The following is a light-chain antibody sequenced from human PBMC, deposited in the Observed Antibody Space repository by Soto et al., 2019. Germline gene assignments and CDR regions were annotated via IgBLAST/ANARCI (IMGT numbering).Light chain of an antibody. V-gene: IGLV4-69*01. CDR2: LNSDGSH. Sequence: QSVLTQSPSASASRGASVKLTCTLSSGHSSYAIAWHQQQPEKGPRYLMNLNSDGSHSKGDGIPDRFSGSSSGAERYLTISSLQSEDEADYYCQTWGTGILVFGGGTKLTVL. J-gene: IGLJ2*01. CDR1: SGHSSYA. CDR3: QTWGTGILV.